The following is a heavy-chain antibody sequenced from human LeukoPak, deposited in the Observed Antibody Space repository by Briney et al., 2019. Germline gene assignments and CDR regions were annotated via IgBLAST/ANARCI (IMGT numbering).Heavy chain of an antibody. Sequence: GRSLRLSCANSGFTFSSYWMHWVRQAPGKGLVWVSRIKTDGSSTTYADFVQGRFTISRDNAKNTLYLQMNSLRADDTAVYYCVRGRGVPEYYFDYWGQGTLVTVSS. CDR1: GFTFSSYW. V-gene: IGHV3-74*01. D-gene: IGHD2-2*01. CDR3: VRGRGVPEYYFDY. J-gene: IGHJ4*02. CDR2: IKTDGSST.